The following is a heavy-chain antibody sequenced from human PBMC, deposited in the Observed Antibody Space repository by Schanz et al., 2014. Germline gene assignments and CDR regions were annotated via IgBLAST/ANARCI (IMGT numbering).Heavy chain of an antibody. CDR1: GFTFSTYW. CDR3: ARAQGVIRLYYGVDV. V-gene: IGHV3-74*01. Sequence: EVQLVESGGGLVQPGGSLRLSCAASGFTFSTYWMHWVRQAPGKGLVWVSHINSDGTTTTYADSVKGRFTISRDNLKNTVYLQMNSLRAGDTAVYYCARAQGVIRLYYGVDVWGQGTTVTVSS. CDR2: INSDGTTT. J-gene: IGHJ6*02. D-gene: IGHD3-10*01.